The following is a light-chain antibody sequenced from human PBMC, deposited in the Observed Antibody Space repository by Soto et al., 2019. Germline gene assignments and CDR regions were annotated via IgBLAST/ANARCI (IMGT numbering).Light chain of an antibody. Sequence: PGEIATLSCRASQSVSSSYLAWYQQKPGQAPRLLIYGASTRATGIPARFSGSGSGTDFTLTISILQPEDFATYYCQHASSFPLTFGGGTKVDIK. CDR1: QSVSSSY. V-gene: IGKV3D-7*01. J-gene: IGKJ4*01. CDR2: GAS. CDR3: QHASSFPLT.